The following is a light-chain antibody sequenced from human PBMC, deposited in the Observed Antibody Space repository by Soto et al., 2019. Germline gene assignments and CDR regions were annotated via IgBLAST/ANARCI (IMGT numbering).Light chain of an antibody. CDR3: QSFDSSLSYLLL. J-gene: IGLJ2*01. Sequence: QSVLTQPPSVSGAPGQRVTISCTGSSSNIGAGYDVHWYQQFPGTAPKLLIYNNNNRPSGVPDRFSGSKSGTSASLAITGLQAEDEADYYCQSFDSSLSYLLLFGGGTKLTVL. V-gene: IGLV1-40*01. CDR2: NNN. CDR1: SSNIGAGYD.